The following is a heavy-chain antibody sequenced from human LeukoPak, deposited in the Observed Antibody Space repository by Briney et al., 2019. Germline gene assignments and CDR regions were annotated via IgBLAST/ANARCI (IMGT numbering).Heavy chain of an antibody. J-gene: IGHJ6*03. Sequence: GGSLRLSCAASGFTFSSYAMSWVRQAPGKGLEYVSAISSNGGSTYYGNSVKGRFTISRDNSKNTLYLQMGSLRAEDMAVYYCARGAIFGVVVYYYMDVWGKGTTVTVSS. D-gene: IGHD3-3*01. CDR2: ISSNGGST. CDR3: ARGAIFGVVVYYYMDV. V-gene: IGHV3-64*01. CDR1: GFTFSSYA.